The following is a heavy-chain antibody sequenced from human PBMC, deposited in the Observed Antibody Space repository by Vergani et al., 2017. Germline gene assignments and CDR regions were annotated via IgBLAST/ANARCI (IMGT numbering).Heavy chain of an antibody. CDR3: ARNSRYGVWYFDY. D-gene: IGHD6-13*01. V-gene: IGHV3-48*04. CDR2: ISRSSSTI. J-gene: IGHJ4*02. Sequence: EVQLVESGGGLVQPGGSLRLSCAASGSTFSSYAMNWVRQAPGKGLEWVSYISRSSSTIYYADSVKGRFTISRDNAKNSLYLQMNSLRAEDTAVYYCARNSRYGVWYFDYWGQGTLVTVSS. CDR1: GSTFSSYA.